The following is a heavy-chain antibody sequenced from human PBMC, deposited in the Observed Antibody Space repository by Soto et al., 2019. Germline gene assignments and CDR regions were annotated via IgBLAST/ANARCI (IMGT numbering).Heavy chain of an antibody. Sequence: GASVKVSCKASGGTFSSYAISWVRQAPGQGLEWMGGIIPIFGTANYAQKSQGRVTITADESTSTAYMELSSLRSEDTAVYYCARLYSGSYYFDYWGQGTLVTVSS. CDR2: IIPIFGTA. V-gene: IGHV1-69*13. D-gene: IGHD1-26*01. J-gene: IGHJ4*02. CDR3: ARLYSGSYYFDY. CDR1: GGTFSSYA.